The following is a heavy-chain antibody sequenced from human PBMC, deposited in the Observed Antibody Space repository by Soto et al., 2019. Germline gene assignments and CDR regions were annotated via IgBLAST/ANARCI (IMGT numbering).Heavy chain of an antibody. CDR2: IIPIFGTA. CDR3: ASPRRGFWSGYYSKYHFDY. Sequence: AVKVSCKASGGTFSSYAISWVRQAPGQGLEWMGGIIPIFGTANYAQKFQGRVTITADKSTSTAYMELSSLRSEDTAVYYCASPRRGFWSGYYSKYHFDYWGQGTLVTVSS. D-gene: IGHD3-3*01. J-gene: IGHJ4*02. CDR1: GGTFSSYA. V-gene: IGHV1-69*06.